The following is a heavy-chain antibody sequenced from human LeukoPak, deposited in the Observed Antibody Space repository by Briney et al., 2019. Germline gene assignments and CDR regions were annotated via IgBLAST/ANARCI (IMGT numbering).Heavy chain of an antibody. CDR1: GYTFTSYD. Sequence: ASVKVSCKASGYTFTSYDFNWVRQATGQRPEWMGWMSPNSGDTGYAQKFQDRVTMTRNTSISTAYMELSSLRSDDTAVYYCARTAGRTFDYWGQGTLVTVSS. J-gene: IGHJ4*02. V-gene: IGHV1-8*01. CDR2: MSPNSGDT. D-gene: IGHD6-6*01. CDR3: ARTAGRTFDY.